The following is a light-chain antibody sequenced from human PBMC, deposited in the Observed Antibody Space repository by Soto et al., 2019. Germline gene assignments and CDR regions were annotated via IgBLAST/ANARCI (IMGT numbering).Light chain of an antibody. Sequence: EIVLPQSPATLSLSPGAGLPLSCRTSQSVSSSLAWYQHKPGQPPRLLIYDASNRATGIPARFSGSGSGTDFTLTISSLQPDDCAVYYCQQRSYLFTFGGGTKVDIK. CDR2: DAS. CDR1: QSVSSS. V-gene: IGKV3-11*01. J-gene: IGKJ4*01. CDR3: QQRSYLFT.